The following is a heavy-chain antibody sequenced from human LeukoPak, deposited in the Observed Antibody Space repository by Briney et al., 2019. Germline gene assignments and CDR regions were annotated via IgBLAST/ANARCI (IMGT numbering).Heavy chain of an antibody. D-gene: IGHD2-15*01. CDR3: ARGRGYCSGGSCYPRPFYHYMDV. J-gene: IGHJ6*03. CDR1: GGSFSGYY. V-gene: IGHV4-34*01. CDR2: INHSGST. Sequence: ASETLSLTCAVYGGSFSGYYWSWIRQPPGKGLEWIGEINHSGSTNYNPSLKSRVTISVDTSKNQFSLKLSSVTAADTAVYYCARGRGYCSGGSCYPRPFYHYMDVWGKGTTVTVSS.